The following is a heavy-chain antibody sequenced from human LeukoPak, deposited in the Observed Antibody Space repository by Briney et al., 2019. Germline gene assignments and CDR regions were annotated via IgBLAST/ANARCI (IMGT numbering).Heavy chain of an antibody. J-gene: IGHJ4*02. V-gene: IGHV1-46*01. CDR2: INPTGGST. D-gene: IGHD6-19*01. CDR1: GYTFPSYF. Sequence: GASVKVSCKASGYTFPSYFMHWVRQAPGQGLEWMGIINPTGGSTTYAQKFQGRVAMTEDTSTDTAYMELSSLRSEDTAVYYCTIGGSGWYSDYWGQGTLVTVSS. CDR3: TIGGSGWYSDY.